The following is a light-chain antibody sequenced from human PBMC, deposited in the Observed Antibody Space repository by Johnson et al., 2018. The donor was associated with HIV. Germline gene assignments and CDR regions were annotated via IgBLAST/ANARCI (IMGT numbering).Light chain of an antibody. CDR2: DNN. J-gene: IGLJ1*01. CDR3: GTWDSSLSFYV. V-gene: IGLV1-51*01. Sequence: QSVLTQPPSVSAAPGQKVTISCSGSSSNIGNNYVSWYQQLPGTVPKLLIYDNNKRPSGIPDRFSGSKSGTSATLGITGLQTGDEADYYCGTWDSSLSFYVFGTGTKVTVL. CDR1: SSNIGNNY.